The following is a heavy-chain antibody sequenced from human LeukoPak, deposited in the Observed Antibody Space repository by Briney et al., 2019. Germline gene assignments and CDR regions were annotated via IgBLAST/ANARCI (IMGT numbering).Heavy chain of an antibody. V-gene: IGHV1-18*01. J-gene: IGHJ5*02. Sequence: ASVKVSCKASGYTFTSYGISWVRQAPGQGLEWMGWISAYNGNTNYAQKLQGRVTMTTDTSTSTAYMELGSLRSDDTAVYYCARVVVPAALYNWFDPWGQGTLVTVSS. D-gene: IGHD2-2*01. CDR3: ARVVVPAALYNWFDP. CDR1: GYTFTSYG. CDR2: ISAYNGNT.